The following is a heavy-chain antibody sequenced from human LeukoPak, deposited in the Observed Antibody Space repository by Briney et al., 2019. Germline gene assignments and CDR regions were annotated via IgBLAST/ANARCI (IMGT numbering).Heavy chain of an antibody. CDR2: IRYDGSDA. Sequence: GGSLRLSCAASGFTFSSYSMNWVRQAPGKGLEWVAFIRYDGSDAYYGDSVKGRFTISRDNSKNTLYLQMNSLTAEDTAVYYCAKVMRDWGGHYYGMDVWGQGTAVAVSS. D-gene: IGHD7-27*01. J-gene: IGHJ6*02. CDR1: GFTFSSYS. CDR3: AKVMRDWGGHYYGMDV. V-gene: IGHV3-30*02.